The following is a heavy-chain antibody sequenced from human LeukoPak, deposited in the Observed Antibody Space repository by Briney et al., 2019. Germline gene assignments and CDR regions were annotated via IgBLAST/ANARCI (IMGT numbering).Heavy chain of an antibody. CDR1: GYSISSGYY. D-gene: IGHD3-22*01. J-gene: IGHJ1*01. CDR3: ARVGDSSGYPGDFQH. CDR2: IYHSGST. Sequence: SETLSLTCTVSGYSISSGYYWGWIRQPPGKGLEWIGSIYHSGSTYYNPSLKSRVTISVDTSKNQFSLKLSSVTAADTAVYYCARVGDSSGYPGDFQHWGQGTLVTVSS. V-gene: IGHV4-38-2*02.